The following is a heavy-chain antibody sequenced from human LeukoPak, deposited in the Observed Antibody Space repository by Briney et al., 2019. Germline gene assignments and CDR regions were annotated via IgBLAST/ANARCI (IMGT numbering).Heavy chain of an antibody. CDR2: ISSSSSYT. CDR3: ARALTDYYGSGRSGYGMDV. V-gene: IGHV3-11*06. CDR1: GFTFSDYY. D-gene: IGHD3-10*01. Sequence: GGSLRLSCAASGFTFSDYYMSCIRQAPGKGLEWVSYISSSSSYTNYADSVKGRFTISRDNAKNSLYLQMNSLRAEDTAVYYCARALTDYYGSGRSGYGMDVWGQGTTVTVSS. J-gene: IGHJ6*02.